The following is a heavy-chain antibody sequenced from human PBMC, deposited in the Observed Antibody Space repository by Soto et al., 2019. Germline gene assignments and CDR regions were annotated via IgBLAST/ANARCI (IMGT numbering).Heavy chain of an antibody. V-gene: IGHV3-30*18. CDR3: AKGEDNAFDI. J-gene: IGHJ3*02. CDR2: ISYDGSNK. CDR1: GFTFSSYG. Sequence: QVQLVESGGGVVQPGRSLRLSCAASGFTFSSYGMHWVRQAPGKGLEWVAVISYDGSNKYYADSVKGRFTISRDNSKNTLYLQMNSLRAEDTAVYYCAKGEDNAFDIWGQGTMVTVSS.